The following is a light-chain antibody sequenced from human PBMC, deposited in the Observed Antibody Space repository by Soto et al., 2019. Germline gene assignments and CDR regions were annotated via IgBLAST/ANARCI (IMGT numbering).Light chain of an antibody. J-gene: IGLJ1*01. Sequence: QSVLTQPPSASGTPGQRVTISCSGSSSNIGSNTVNWYQQLPGTAPKLLIYSNDQRPSRVPDRFSGSKSGTSASLAISGLKAEDEADYYCAAWDDSLNGRYVFGTGTKLTVL. CDR3: AAWDDSLNGRYV. CDR1: SSNIGSNT. CDR2: SND. V-gene: IGLV1-44*01.